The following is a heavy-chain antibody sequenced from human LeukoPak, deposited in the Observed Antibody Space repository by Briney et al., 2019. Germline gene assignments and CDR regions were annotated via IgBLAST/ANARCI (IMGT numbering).Heavy chain of an antibody. D-gene: IGHD4-23*01. V-gene: IGHV3-30-3*01. J-gene: IGHJ4*02. Sequence: GRSLRLSCAASVFTFSNCSMHWVRQAPGKGLEWVAAISYEGSNQYYPHSVKGRFTISRDNSKNTLYLQMNGLTAEDTAVYYCARAGAYGGNPLDYWGQGTLVTVSS. CDR1: VFTFSNCS. CDR2: ISYEGSNQ. CDR3: ARAGAYGGNPLDY.